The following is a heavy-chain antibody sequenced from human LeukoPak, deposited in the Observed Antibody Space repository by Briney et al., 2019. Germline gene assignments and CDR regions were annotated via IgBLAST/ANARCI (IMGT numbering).Heavy chain of an antibody. J-gene: IGHJ4*02. V-gene: IGHV7-4-1*02. CDR1: GYTFTSYA. CDR2: INTNTGNP. Sequence: ASVNVSRKASGYTFTSYAMNWVRQAPGQGLEWVGWINTNTGNPKYAQGFTGRFVFSLDTSVSTAYLQISSPKAEDTAVYYCARVVGCGGDCYSGISDYWGQGTLVTVSS. D-gene: IGHD2-21*02. CDR3: ARVVGCGGDCYSGISDY.